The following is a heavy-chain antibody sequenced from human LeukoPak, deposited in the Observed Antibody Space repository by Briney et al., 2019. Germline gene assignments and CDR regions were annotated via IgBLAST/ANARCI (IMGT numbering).Heavy chain of an antibody. J-gene: IGHJ5*02. D-gene: IGHD3-22*01. CDR3: ARDLGQYYDTSDNWFDP. CDR2: IKQDGSEK. V-gene: IGHV3-7*01. Sequence: TGGSLRLSCAASGFIFSGYWMTWVRQAPGKGLEWVANIKQDGSEKYYVDTVKGRFTISRDNAKNSLYLQMNSLRAEDTAVYYCARDLGQYYDTSDNWFDPWGQGTLVTVSS. CDR1: GFIFSGYW.